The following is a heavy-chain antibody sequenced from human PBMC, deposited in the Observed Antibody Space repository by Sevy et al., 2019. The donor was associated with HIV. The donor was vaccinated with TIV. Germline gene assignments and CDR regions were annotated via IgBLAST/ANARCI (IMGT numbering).Heavy chain of an antibody. CDR3: AKDLPHYGMDV. CDR2: ISWNSGSI. Sequence: GGSLRLSCAASGFTFDDYGMHWVRQAPGKGLEWVSGISWNSGSIGYADSVKGRFTISRDNAKNSLYLQMNSLRAEDTALYYCAKDLPHYGMDVWGQGTTVTVSS. CDR1: GFTFDDYG. V-gene: IGHV3-9*01. J-gene: IGHJ6*02.